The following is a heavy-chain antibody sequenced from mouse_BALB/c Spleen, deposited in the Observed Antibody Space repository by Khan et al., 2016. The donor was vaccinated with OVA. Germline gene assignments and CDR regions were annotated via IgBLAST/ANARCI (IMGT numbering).Heavy chain of an antibody. J-gene: IGHJ2*01. Sequence: EVELVESGGGLVKPGGSLKLSCAASGFTFSSYDMSWVRQTPEKRLAWVASISSGGSTYYPDSVKGRFTISRDNVRNILSLQMSNRRSEDTAMTYCARGPYYGSSPCYFDYWGQGTTLTVSS. V-gene: IGHV5-6-5*01. D-gene: IGHD1-1*01. CDR3: ARGPYYGSSPCYFDY. CDR1: GFTFSSYD. CDR2: ISSGGST.